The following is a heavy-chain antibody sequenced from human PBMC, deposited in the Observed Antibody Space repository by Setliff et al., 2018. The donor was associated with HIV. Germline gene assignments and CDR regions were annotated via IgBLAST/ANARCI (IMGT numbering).Heavy chain of an antibody. D-gene: IGHD1-26*01. V-gene: IGHV4-34*01. CDR1: AGSFSGYY. CDR3: ARGRRNEWELLLLAFDM. Sequence: SETLSLTCAVYAGSFSGYYWSWIRQPSGEGLEWIGEINHSGSTNYNPSLKSRVTISVDTSKNQFSLKLSSVTAADTAVYYCARGRRNEWELLLLAFDMWGQGTMVTVSS. J-gene: IGHJ3*02. CDR2: INHSGST.